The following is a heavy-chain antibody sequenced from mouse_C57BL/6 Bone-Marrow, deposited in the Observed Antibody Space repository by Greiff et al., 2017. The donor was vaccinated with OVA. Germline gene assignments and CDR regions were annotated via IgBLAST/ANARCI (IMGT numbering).Heavy chain of an antibody. J-gene: IGHJ2*01. V-gene: IGHV1-80*01. CDR2: IYPGDGDT. Sequence: QVQLQQSGAELVKPGASVKISCKASGYAFSSYWMNWVKQRPGKGLEWIGQIYPGDGDTNYNGKFKGKATLTADKSSSTAYMQLSSLTSEDSAVYFCAREEDYYGSSYYWGQGTTLTVSS. CDR3: AREEDYYGSSYY. D-gene: IGHD1-1*01. CDR1: GYAFSSYW.